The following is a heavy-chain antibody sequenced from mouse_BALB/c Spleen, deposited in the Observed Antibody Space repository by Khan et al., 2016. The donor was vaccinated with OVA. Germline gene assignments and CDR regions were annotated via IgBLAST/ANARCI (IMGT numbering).Heavy chain of an antibody. Sequence: QVQLQQSGPGLVQPSQSLSITCTVSGFSLTTYGVHWVRQSPGKGLEWLGVIWSGGTTDYSAAFISRLSITKDNSKSQVFFKMNSLQANDTAIYYCARNYDYDEGLAYWGRGTLVTVSA. J-gene: IGHJ3*01. D-gene: IGHD2-4*01. V-gene: IGHV2-2*02. CDR2: IWSGGTT. CDR1: GFSLTTYG. CDR3: ARNYDYDEGLAY.